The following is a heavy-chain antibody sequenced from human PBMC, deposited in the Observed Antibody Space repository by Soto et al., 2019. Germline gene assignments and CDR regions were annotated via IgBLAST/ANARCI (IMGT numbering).Heavy chain of an antibody. CDR3: GRGRSSYNCSGGSWYRAYFDC. J-gene: IGHJ4*02. CDR2: IWYDGSNK. CDR1: GFTFSSYG. D-gene: IGHD2-15*01. V-gene: IGHV3-33*01. Sequence: QVQLVESGGGVVQPGRSLRLSCAASGFTFSSYGMHWVRQAPGKGLEWVAVIWYDGSNKYYADSVKGRFTISRDNSKNPLSLKMIIREDEDTAGDYCGRGRSSYNCSGGSWYRAYFDCWGQGTLVTVSS.